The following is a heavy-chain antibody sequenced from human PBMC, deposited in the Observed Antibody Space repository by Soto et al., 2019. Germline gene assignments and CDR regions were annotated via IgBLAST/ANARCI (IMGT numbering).Heavy chain of an antibody. D-gene: IGHD3-22*01. CDR3: AKDRYYYDSSLQY. CDR1: GFIFSHYG. CDR2: ILHDGTNK. Sequence: GGSLRLSCAASGFIFSHYGMHWVRQAPGKGLEWVAAILHDGTNKYYADSVKGRFTISRDNSKNTPYLQMNNLRAEDTAHYYCAKDRYYYDSSLQYWGQGALVTVSS. V-gene: IGHV3-30*18. J-gene: IGHJ4*02.